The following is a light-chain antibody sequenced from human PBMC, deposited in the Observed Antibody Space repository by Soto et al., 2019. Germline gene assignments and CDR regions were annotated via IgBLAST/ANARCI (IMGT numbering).Light chain of an antibody. V-gene: IGLV4-60*03. CDR1: SGHSSYI. J-gene: IGLJ3*02. CDR2: LEGSGSY. Sequence: QSVLTQSSSASASLGSSVKLTCTLSSGHSSYIIAWHQQQPGKAPRYLMKLEGSGSYNKGSGVPDRFSGSSSGADRYLTISNRQSEDEADYYCETWDSNTWVFGGGTKVTVL. CDR3: ETWDSNTWV.